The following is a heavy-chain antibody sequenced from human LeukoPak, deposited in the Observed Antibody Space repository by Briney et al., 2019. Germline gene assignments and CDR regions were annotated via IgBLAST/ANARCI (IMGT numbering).Heavy chain of an antibody. CDR2: INHSGST. CDR1: GGSFSGYY. Sequence: SETLSLTCAVYGGSFSGYYWSWIRQPPGKGLEWIGEINHSGSTNYNPSLKSRVTISVDTSKNQFSLKLSSVTAADTAVYYCARDLEGDYYYYMDVWGKGTTVTVSS. D-gene: IGHD3-3*01. V-gene: IGHV4-34*01. J-gene: IGHJ6*03. CDR3: ARDLEGDYYYYMDV.